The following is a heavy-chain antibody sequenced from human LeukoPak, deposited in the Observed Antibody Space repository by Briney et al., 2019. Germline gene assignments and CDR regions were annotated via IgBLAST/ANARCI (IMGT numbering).Heavy chain of an antibody. CDR1: GFTYRNYA. CDR2: ISSSGSTI. CDR3: AELGITMIGGV. Sequence: PGGSLRLSCAASGFTYRNYAMNWVRQAPGKGLEWVSYISSSGSTIYYADSVKGRFTISRDNAKNSLYLQMNSLRAEDTAVYYCAELGITMIGGVWGKGTTVTISS. V-gene: IGHV3-48*03. D-gene: IGHD3-10*02. J-gene: IGHJ6*04.